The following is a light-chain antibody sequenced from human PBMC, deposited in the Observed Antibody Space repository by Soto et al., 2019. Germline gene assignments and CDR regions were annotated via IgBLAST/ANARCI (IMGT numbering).Light chain of an antibody. CDR1: SSDVGGYDY. Sequence: QSVLTQPASVSGSPGQSITISCTGTSSDVGGYDYVSWYQQHPGKAPKLIIYEVSNRPSGISNRFSGSKSGNTASLTISGLQAEDEADYYCTSYTSSSARVFGTGTKVTV. V-gene: IGLV2-14*01. J-gene: IGLJ1*01. CDR3: TSYTSSSARV. CDR2: EVS.